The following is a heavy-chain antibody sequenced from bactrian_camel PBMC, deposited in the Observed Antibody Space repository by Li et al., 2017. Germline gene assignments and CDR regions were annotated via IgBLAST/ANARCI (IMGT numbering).Heavy chain of an antibody. J-gene: IGHJ4*01. D-gene: IGHD6*01. CDR2: ISPSGGSV. CDR1: GNTPSAYC. CDR3: AAGTLYRFNGDCGGMYY. Sequence: HVQLVESGGGSVQTGGSLKLSCAASGNTPSAYCMAWFRQVPGQERERVASISPSGGSVLYTDSVKGRFFITRDNAENTLFLEMTRLNEDDTGMYYCAAGTLYRFNGDCGGMYYWGQGTQVTVS. V-gene: IGHV3S1*01.